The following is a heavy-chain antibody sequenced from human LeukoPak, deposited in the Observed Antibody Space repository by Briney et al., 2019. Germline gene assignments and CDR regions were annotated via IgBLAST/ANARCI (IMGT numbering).Heavy chain of an antibody. V-gene: IGHV4-34*01. Sequence: SETLSFACAVYGGSFSGYYWSWIRQPPGKGLEWIGEINHSGSTNYNPSLKSRVTISVDTSKNQFSPKLSTVTAADTAVYYCARSEDYVWGSYRPRLRWCDPWGQGTLVTVSS. CDR2: INHSGST. CDR1: GGSFSGYY. J-gene: IGHJ5*02. D-gene: IGHD3-16*02. CDR3: ARSEDYVWGSYRPRLRWCDP.